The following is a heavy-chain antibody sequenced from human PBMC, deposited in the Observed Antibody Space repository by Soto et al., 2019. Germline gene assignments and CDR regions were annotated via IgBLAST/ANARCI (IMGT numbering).Heavy chain of an antibody. D-gene: IGHD2-2*01. J-gene: IGHJ3*02. V-gene: IGHV3-30*18. CDR2: ISYDGSNK. CDR3: AKIGVVPAAMWNDAFDI. CDR1: GFTFSSYG. Sequence: QVQLVESGGGVVQPGRSLRLSCAASGFTFSSYGMHWVRQAPGKGLEWVAVISYDGSNKYYADSVKGRFTISRDNSKNTLYLQMNSLRAEDTAVYYCAKIGVVPAAMWNDAFDIWGQGTMVTVSS.